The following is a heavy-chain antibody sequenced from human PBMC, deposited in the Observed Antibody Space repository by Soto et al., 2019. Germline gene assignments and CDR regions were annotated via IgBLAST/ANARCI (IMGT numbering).Heavy chain of an antibody. CDR1: GFTFSFYG. D-gene: IGHD1-1*01. J-gene: IGHJ4*02. V-gene: IGHV3-30*18. CDR2: ISYDGTKI. CDR3: AKDAEGWNDETYYFDH. Sequence: QVQVVESGGGVVQPGRSLRLSCAASGFTFSFYGMHWVRQTPGKGLEWVAVISYDGTKIYYADSVKGRFTISRDNSKNTLDLEMNSLRGDDTAVYYCAKDAEGWNDETYYFDHWGQGTLVTVSS.